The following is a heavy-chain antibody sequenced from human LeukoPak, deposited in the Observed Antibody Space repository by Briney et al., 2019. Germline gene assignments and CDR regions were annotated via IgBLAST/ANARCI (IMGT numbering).Heavy chain of an antibody. D-gene: IGHD2-15*01. Sequence: SETLSLTCTVSGGSISSSSYYWGWIRQPPGKGLEWIGSIYYSGSTYYNPSLKSRVTISVDTSKNQFSLKLSSVTAADTAVYYCARDTSLSGRSWFDPWGQGTLVIVSS. J-gene: IGHJ5*02. CDR2: IYYSGST. V-gene: IGHV4-39*02. CDR1: GGSISSSSYY. CDR3: ARDTSLSGRSWFDP.